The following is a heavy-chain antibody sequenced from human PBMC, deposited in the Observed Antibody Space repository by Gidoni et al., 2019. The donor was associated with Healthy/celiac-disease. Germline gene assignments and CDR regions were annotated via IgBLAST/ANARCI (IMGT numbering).Heavy chain of an antibody. Sequence: VQLVESGGGLVQPGGSLILSCAASGFTFSSYEMNWVRQAPGKGLAWVSYISSSGSTIYYADSVKGRFTISRDNAKNSLYLQMNSLRAEDTAVYYCARDLGFRGSYGFAYWGQGTLVTVSS. CDR1: GFTFSSYE. J-gene: IGHJ4*02. CDR3: ARDLGFRGSYGFAY. D-gene: IGHD5-18*01. CDR2: ISSSGSTI. V-gene: IGHV3-48*03.